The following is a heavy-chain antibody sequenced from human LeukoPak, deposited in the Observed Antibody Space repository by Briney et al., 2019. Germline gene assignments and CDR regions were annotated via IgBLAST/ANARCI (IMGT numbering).Heavy chain of an antibody. CDR1: GFIFSSYS. CDR3: AKEGRSLQTY. CDR2: ITGSGGNT. D-gene: IGHD5-24*01. J-gene: IGHJ4*02. Sequence: GGSLRLSCAASGFIFSSYSMNWVRQAPGKGLEWVSVITGSGGNTYYADSVKGRFTISKDNSKNTVYLQMNSLRVEDTAVYYCAKEGRSLQTYWGQGTLVTVSS. V-gene: IGHV3-23*01.